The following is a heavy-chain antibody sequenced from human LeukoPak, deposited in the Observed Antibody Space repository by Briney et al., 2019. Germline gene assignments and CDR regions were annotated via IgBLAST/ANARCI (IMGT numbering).Heavy chain of an antibody. CDR2: IYWNDDK. J-gene: IGHJ5*02. Sequence: SGPTLVKPTHTLMLTCTFSGFSLNNNGGGVGWIRQPPGKALECLAFIYWNDDKWYSPSLKSSLTITKDLYKNHVGLTMTNMDPVDTATYFCAHRGPPRERNWFDPWGQGILVTVSS. CDR1: GFSLNNNGGG. CDR3: AHRGPPRERNWFDP. D-gene: IGHD5-24*01. V-gene: IGHV2-5*01.